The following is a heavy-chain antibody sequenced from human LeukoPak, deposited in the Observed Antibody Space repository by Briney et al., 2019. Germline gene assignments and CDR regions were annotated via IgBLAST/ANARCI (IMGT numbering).Heavy chain of an antibody. D-gene: IGHD5-18*01. CDR3: AKDWYSYGLIDY. CDR1: GFTFSSYG. Sequence: GGSLRLSCAASGFTFSSYGMSWVRQAPGKGLEWVSAISGSGGSTYYADSVKGRFTISRDNSKNTLYLQMNSLRAEDTAVYYCAKDWYSYGLIDYWGQGTLVTVSS. J-gene: IGHJ4*02. V-gene: IGHV3-23*01. CDR2: ISGSGGST.